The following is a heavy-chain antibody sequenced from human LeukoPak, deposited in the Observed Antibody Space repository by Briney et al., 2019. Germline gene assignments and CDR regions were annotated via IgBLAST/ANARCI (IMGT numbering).Heavy chain of an antibody. V-gene: IGHV1-46*03. J-gene: IGHJ5*02. CDR2: INPSGNST. CDR1: GYTFTSYY. Sequence: GASVKVSCKASGYTFTSYYMHWVRQAPGQGLEWMGIINPSGNSTNYAQSFQGRVTMTRDTSTSTVYMELSSLRSEDTAVYYCARDSSKGRVVTPWGQGTLVTVSS. CDR3: ARDSSKGRVVTP. D-gene: IGHD4-23*01.